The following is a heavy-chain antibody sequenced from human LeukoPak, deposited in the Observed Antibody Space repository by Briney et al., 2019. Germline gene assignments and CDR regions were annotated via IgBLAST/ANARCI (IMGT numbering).Heavy chain of an antibody. J-gene: IGHJ4*02. CDR1: GASISSYY. CDR2: INHSGST. D-gene: IGHD3-10*01. V-gene: IGHV4-34*01. Sequence: SETLSLTCTVSGASISSYYWSWIRQPPGKGLEWIGEINHSGSTNYNPSLKSRVTISVDTSKNQFSLKLSSVTAADTAVYYCARGSLWFGLYYFDYWGQGTLVTVSS. CDR3: ARGSLWFGLYYFDY.